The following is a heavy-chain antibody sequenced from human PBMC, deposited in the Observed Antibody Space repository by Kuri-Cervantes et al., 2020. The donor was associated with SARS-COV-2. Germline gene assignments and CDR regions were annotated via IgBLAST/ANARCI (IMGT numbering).Heavy chain of an antibody. Sequence: ASVKVSCKASGYTFTCYDINWVRQATGQGLEWMGWMNSNSGNKGYAHKFRGRVTMTRNTSISTSYMALSILRSEDTAVYYCASGRGCVGDCYYYYYYGMDVWGQGTTVTVSS. J-gene: IGHJ6*02. D-gene: IGHD2-21*02. V-gene: IGHV1-8*01. CDR2: MNSNSGNK. CDR3: ASGRGCVGDCYYYYYYGMDV. CDR1: GYTFTCYD.